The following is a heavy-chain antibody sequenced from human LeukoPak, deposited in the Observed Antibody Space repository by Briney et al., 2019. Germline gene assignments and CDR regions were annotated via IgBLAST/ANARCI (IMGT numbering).Heavy chain of an antibody. V-gene: IGHV3-23*01. J-gene: IGHJ4*02. CDR3: AKEYSVRNQFDY. CDR1: GFTFSTYG. Sequence: GALRLSCAASGFTFSTYGMNWVRQAPGKGLEWVSAISAGGGNTYYADSVKGRFTISRGNSKNTLFLEMNSLRAEDTAVYYCAKEYSVRNQFDYWGQGTLVAVSS. D-gene: IGHD1-14*01. CDR2: ISAGGGNT.